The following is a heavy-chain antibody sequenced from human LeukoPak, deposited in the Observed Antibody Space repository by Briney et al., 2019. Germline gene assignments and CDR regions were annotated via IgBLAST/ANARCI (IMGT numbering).Heavy chain of an antibody. J-gene: IGHJ6*02. CDR2: ISSSGSNI. CDR3: ARGFDCSSTSCSCMDV. CDR1: GFPFSDYY. D-gene: IGHD2-2*01. V-gene: IGHV3-11*01. Sequence: GGSLRLSCVASGFPFSDYYMSWIRQAPGKGLDWVSYISSSGSNIYYADSVKGRFTISRDNAKNSLYLQMNSLRAEDTAVYYCARGFDCSSTSCSCMDVWGQGTTVAVSS.